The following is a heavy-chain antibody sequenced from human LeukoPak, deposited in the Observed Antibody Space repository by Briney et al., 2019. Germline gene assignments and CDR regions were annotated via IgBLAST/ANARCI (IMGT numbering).Heavy chain of an antibody. V-gene: IGHV3-11*01. CDR3: ARMAVAGIFDY. J-gene: IGHJ4*02. Sequence: GGSLRLSCAASGFTFSDYYMSWIRQAPGKGLEWVSYISSSGSTIYYADSVKGRFTISRDNAKNPLYLQMNSLRAEDTAVYYCARMAVAGIFDYWGQGTLVTVSS. D-gene: IGHD6-19*01. CDR2: ISSSGSTI. CDR1: GFTFSDYY.